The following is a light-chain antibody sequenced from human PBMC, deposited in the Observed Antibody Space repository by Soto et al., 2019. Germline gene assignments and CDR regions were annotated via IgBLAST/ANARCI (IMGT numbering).Light chain of an antibody. V-gene: IGKV1-8*01. Sequence: AIRMTQSPSSFSASTGDRVTITCRASQGISSHLAWYQQKPGKAPKLLIYAASTLQSGVPSRFSGSGSGTDFTLTISCLQSEDFATYYCQQYYSYPPTFGGGTKVEIK. CDR1: QGISSH. J-gene: IGKJ4*01. CDR2: AAS. CDR3: QQYYSYPPT.